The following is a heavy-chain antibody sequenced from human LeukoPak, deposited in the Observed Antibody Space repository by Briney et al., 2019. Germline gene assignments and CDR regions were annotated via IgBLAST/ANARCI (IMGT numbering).Heavy chain of an antibody. CDR2: IKQDGSEK. V-gene: IGHV3-7*01. J-gene: IGHJ4*02. Sequence: GGSLRLSCAASGFTFSSYWMSWVRQAPGKGLEWVANIKQDGSEKYYVDSVKGRFTISRDNAKNSLYLQMNSLRAEDTAVYYCARTNYDILTGPSSLLDYWGQGTLVTVSS. D-gene: IGHD3-9*01. CDR1: GFTFSSYW. CDR3: ARTNYDILTGPSSLLDY.